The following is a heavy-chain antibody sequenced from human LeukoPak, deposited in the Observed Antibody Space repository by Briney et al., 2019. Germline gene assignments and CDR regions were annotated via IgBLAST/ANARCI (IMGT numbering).Heavy chain of an antibody. V-gene: IGHV3-21*01. CDR3: ARDRQPSHDYGGNPFDP. D-gene: IGHD4-23*01. CDR1: GFTFSSYS. J-gene: IGHJ5*02. Sequence: GSLRLSCAASGFTFSSYSMNWVRQAPGKGLEWVSSISSSSSYIYYADSVKGRFTISRDNAKNSLYLQMNSLRAVDTAVYYCARDRQPSHDYGGNPFDPWGQGTLVTVSS. CDR2: ISSSSSYI.